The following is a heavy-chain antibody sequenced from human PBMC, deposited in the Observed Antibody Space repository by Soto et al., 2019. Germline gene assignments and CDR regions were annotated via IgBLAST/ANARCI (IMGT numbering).Heavy chain of an antibody. CDR2: IWYDGSNK. CDR3: AREYGREFDY. V-gene: IGHV3-33*01. CDR1: GFTFSSYG. J-gene: IGHJ4*02. D-gene: IGHD2-8*01. Sequence: QVQLVESGGGVVQPGRSLRLSCAASGFTFSSYGMHWVRQAPGKGLEWVAVIWYDGSNKYYADSVKGRFTISRDNSKNTLYLQMNSLRAEDTAVYYCAREYGREFDYWVQGTLVTVSS.